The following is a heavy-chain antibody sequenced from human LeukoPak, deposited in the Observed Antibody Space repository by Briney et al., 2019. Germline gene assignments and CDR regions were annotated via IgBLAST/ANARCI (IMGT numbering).Heavy chain of an antibody. V-gene: IGHV3-30*02. CDR1: GFTFSSYG. Sequence: GGSLRLSCAASGFTFSSYGMHWVRQAPGKGLEWVAFIRYDGSNKYYADSVKGRFTISRDNSKNTLFLQMDSLTSEDTALYYCAKEKGQWESPDYWGQGTLVTVSS. D-gene: IGHD1-26*01. CDR3: AKEKGQWESPDY. CDR2: IRYDGSNK. J-gene: IGHJ4*02.